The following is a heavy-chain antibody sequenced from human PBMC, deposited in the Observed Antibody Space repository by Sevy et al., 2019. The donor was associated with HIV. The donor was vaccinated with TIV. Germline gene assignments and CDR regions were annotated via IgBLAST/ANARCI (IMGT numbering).Heavy chain of an antibody. D-gene: IGHD1-26*01. Sequence: GGSLRLSCAASGFTFSSYSMSWVRQAPGKGLEWVSAISGSGGSTYYADSVKGRFTISRDKSKNTLYLQMNSLRAEDTAVYYCATVYSGSYFRFDYWGQGTLVTVSS. CDR1: GFTFSSYS. V-gene: IGHV3-23*01. CDR3: ATVYSGSYFRFDY. J-gene: IGHJ4*02. CDR2: ISGSGGST.